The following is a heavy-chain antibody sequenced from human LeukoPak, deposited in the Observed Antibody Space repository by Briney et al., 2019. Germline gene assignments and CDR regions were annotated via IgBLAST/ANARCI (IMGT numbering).Heavy chain of an antibody. V-gene: IGHV3-74*03. CDR2: ISPDGSTT. CDR1: GFRFSAFW. Sequence: GGSLRLSCAASGFRFSAFWMHWVRQIPGKGLVWVSRISPDGSTTTYADSVTGRFTISRDNAKNTMYLQMSSLRAEDTAVYYCISDGEGRSGGDDWGQGTQVTVS. J-gene: IGHJ4*01. D-gene: IGHD2-21*01. CDR3: ISDGEGRSGGDD.